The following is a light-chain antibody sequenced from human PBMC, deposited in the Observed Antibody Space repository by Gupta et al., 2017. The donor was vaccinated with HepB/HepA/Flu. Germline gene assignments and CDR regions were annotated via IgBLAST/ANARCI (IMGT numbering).Light chain of an antibody. J-gene: IGKJ3*01. CDR2: DAS. V-gene: IGKV3-11*01. Sequence: EIVLTQSPATLSLSPGERATLSCRASQSVSSYLAWYQQKPGQAPRLLIYDASNRATGIPARFSGRGSGTDCTLTISSLEPEDFAIYYCQQRSNGPFTFGPGTKVDI. CDR3: QQRSNGPFT. CDR1: QSVSSY.